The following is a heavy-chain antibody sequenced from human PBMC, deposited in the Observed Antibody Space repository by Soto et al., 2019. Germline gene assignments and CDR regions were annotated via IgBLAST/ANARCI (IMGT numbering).Heavy chain of an antibody. CDR2: IDPSDSYI. CDR3: ARLPVESEPYYHYGMAV. V-gene: IGHV5-10-1*01. J-gene: IGHJ6*02. CDR1: GYSFTNYL. Sequence: GESLKISCKGSGYSFTNYLINWVRQMPGKGLEWMGRIDPSDSYINYSPSFQGHVTLSADKSISTAYLQWSSLGASDTAMYYCARLPVESEPYYHYGMAVWGQGTTVTGSS.